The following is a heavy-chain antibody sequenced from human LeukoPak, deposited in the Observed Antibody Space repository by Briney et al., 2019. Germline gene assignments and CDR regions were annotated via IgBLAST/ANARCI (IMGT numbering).Heavy chain of an antibody. Sequence: SETLSLTCTVSGGSISSSSYYWGWIRQPPGKGLEWIGSIYYSGSTYYNPSLKSRVTISVDTSKNQFSLKLSSVTAADTAVYYCARRQKGNWFDPWGQGTLVTVSS. CDR2: IYYSGST. V-gene: IGHV4-39*01. CDR3: ARRQKGNWFDP. CDR1: GGSISSSSYY. J-gene: IGHJ5*02.